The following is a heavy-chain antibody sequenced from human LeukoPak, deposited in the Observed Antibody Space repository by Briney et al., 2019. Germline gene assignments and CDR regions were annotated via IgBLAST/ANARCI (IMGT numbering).Heavy chain of an antibody. CDR1: GGTFGSYA. V-gene: IGHV1-69*04. Sequence: SVKVPCKPSGGTFGSYAVNWVRQAPGQGLEWVGKIVPLLGVPKYAQKFQERVTITADKSTSTAYMELSSLTSDDTAVYYCARGDSVLQYWGPGTLVTVSS. D-gene: IGHD3-10*02. CDR3: ARGDSVLQY. CDR2: IVPLLGVP. J-gene: IGHJ4*02.